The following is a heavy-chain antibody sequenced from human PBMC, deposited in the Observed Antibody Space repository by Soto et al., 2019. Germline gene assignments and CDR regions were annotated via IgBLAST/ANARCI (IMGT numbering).Heavy chain of an antibody. CDR3: ARDLGKRFLEWFPSYYYGMDV. CDR2: ISYDGSNK. D-gene: IGHD3-3*01. Sequence: GGSLRLSCAASGITFSSYAMHWVRQAPGKGLEWVAVISYDGSNKYYADSVKGRFTISRDNSKNTLYLQMNSLRAEDTAVYYCARDLGKRFLEWFPSYYYGMDVWGQGTTVTVSS. J-gene: IGHJ6*02. CDR1: GITFSSYA. V-gene: IGHV3-30-3*01.